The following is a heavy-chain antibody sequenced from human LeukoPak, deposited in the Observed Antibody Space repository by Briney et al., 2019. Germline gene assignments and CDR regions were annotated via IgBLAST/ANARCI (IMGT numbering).Heavy chain of an antibody. J-gene: IGHJ4*02. CDR2: IYYSGST. Sequence: SETLSLTCTVSGGSISSSSYYWGWIRQPPGKGLEGIGSIYYSGSTYYNPSLKSRVTISVDTSKNQFSLKLSSVTAADTAVYYCARDYVAARPSFNWGQGTLVTVSS. CDR3: ARDYVAARPSFN. D-gene: IGHD6-6*01. CDR1: GGSISSSSYY. V-gene: IGHV4-39*07.